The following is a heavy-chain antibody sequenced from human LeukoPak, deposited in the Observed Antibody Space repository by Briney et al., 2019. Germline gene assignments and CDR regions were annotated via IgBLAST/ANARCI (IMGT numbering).Heavy chain of an antibody. CDR2: FYYSGTT. J-gene: IGHJ6*03. CDR1: GGSISSSSYY. D-gene: IGHD6-13*01. CDR3: ARVKQQLVRLLGRDTTYYYYYYMDV. Sequence: SETLSLTCTVSGGSISSSSYYWGWIRQPPGKGLEWIGSFYYSGTTYYNPSLKSRVTIYVDTSKNQFSLKLRSVTAADTAVYFCARVKQQLVRLLGRDTTYYYYYYMDVWGKGTTVTVSS. V-gene: IGHV4-39*01.